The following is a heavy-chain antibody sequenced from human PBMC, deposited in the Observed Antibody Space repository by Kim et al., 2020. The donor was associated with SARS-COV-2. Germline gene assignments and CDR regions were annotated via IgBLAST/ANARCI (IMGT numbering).Heavy chain of an antibody. D-gene: IGHD2-2*01. J-gene: IGHJ5*02. CDR3: AREGSVLVNWFDT. Sequence: ASVKVSCKASGFTFTSYGFSWVRQAPGQGLEWMGWISAYNGNTNYAQNFQGRVTMTTDTSTSTAYMELRSLRPGDTAVYYCAREGSVLVNWFDTWGQGTLVTVSA. CDR1: GFTFTSYG. V-gene: IGHV1-18*01. CDR2: ISAYNGNT.